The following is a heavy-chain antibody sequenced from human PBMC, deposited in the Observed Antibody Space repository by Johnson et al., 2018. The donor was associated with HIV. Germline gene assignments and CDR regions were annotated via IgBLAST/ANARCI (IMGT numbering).Heavy chain of an antibody. Sequence: VQLVESGGGLVQPGGSLRLSCAASGFAFSSYAMTWVRQAPGKGLEWVSAISGSGGRTYYADSVKGQFPISRDNSKNTLYLQMNSLRAEDTAIYYCAKGRYSSSWYLAGAFDIWGQGTMVTVSS. CDR3: AKGRYSSSWYLAGAFDI. CDR2: ISGSGGRT. D-gene: IGHD6-13*01. CDR1: GFAFSSYA. J-gene: IGHJ3*02. V-gene: IGHV3-23*04.